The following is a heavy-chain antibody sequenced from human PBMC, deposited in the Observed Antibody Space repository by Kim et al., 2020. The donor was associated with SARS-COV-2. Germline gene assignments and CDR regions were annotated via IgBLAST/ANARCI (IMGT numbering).Heavy chain of an antibody. CDR3: AEDRSSGIADAFAL. J-gene: IGHJ3*01. Sequence: SADCVRGRFPIARDNYKNTVYLEMNSLRAEDTAVYYCAEDRSSGIADAFALWGQGTMVTVSS. V-gene: IGHV3-23*01. D-gene: IGHD1-1*01.